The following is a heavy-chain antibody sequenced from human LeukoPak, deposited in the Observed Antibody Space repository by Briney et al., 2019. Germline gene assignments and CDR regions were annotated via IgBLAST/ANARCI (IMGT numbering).Heavy chain of an antibody. V-gene: IGHV3-23*01. CDR1: GFTFSMYA. CDR3: AKGGGGSCYSYVDY. J-gene: IGHJ4*02. D-gene: IGHD2-15*01. Sequence: GRSMRLSCAASGFTFSMYATNWVSHAPGKGTGWVSAISSSGGTTYYTDSVKGRFTTPRDNSKNTLDLQMNSLRAGDTAVYYCAKGGGGSCYSYVDYCGEGSLVSVSS. CDR2: ISSSGGTT.